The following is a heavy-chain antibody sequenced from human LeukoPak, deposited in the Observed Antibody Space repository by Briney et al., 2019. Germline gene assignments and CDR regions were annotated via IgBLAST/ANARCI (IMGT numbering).Heavy chain of an antibody. V-gene: IGHV4-4*02. CDR1: GGSISSSNW. D-gene: IGHD4-17*01. CDR2: IYHSGST. Sequence: KPSGTLSLTCAVSGGSISSSNWWSWVRQPPGKGLEWIGEIYHSGSTNYNPSLKSRVTISVDKSKNQFSLKLSSVTAADTAVYYCARGRRGAGLRGNFMYYFDYWGQGTLVTVSS. J-gene: IGHJ4*02. CDR3: ARGRRGAGLRGNFMYYFDY.